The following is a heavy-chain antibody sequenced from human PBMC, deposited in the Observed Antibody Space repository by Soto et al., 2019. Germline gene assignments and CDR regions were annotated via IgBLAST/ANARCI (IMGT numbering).Heavy chain of an antibody. CDR3: ARHHGSPGSYFGLDV. Sequence: PGESQKISCNGSGYIFTSYWINWGRQMPGKGLEWMGIIYPGDSDTRYSPSFQGQVTTSADKSIDTAYLQWRSLKASDTAVYYCARHHGSPGSYFGLDVWGQGTTVTVSS. V-gene: IGHV5-51*01. D-gene: IGHD6-13*01. CDR1: GYIFTSYW. J-gene: IGHJ6*02. CDR2: IYPGDSDT.